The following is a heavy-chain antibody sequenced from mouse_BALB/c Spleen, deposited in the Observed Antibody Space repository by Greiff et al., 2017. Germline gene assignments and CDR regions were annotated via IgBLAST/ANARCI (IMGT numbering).Heavy chain of an antibody. CDR3: ARSMGGNYYFDY. D-gene: IGHD2-1*01. CDR2: ISSGSSTI. Sequence: DVQLVESGGGLVQPGGSRKLSCAASGFTFSSFGMHWVRQAPEKGLEWVAYISSGSSTIYYADTVKGRFTISRDNPKNTLFLQMTSLRSEDTAMYYCARSMGGNYYFDYWGQGTTLTVSS. J-gene: IGHJ2*01. CDR1: GFTFSSFG. V-gene: IGHV5-17*02.